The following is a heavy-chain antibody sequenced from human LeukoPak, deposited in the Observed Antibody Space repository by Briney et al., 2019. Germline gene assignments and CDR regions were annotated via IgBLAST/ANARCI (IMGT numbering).Heavy chain of an antibody. J-gene: IGHJ4*02. CDR1: GLTHSSYA. Sequence: PGGSLRLSCSASGLTHSSYAMQWVRQAPGKGLEYVSAISSNGGSTYYADSVKGRFTISRDNSKNALYLQMSGLRPEDTALYYCLKSIAVAGNVDYWGQGTLVTASS. D-gene: IGHD6-19*01. CDR3: LKSIAVAGNVDY. V-gene: IGHV3-64D*09. CDR2: ISSNGGST.